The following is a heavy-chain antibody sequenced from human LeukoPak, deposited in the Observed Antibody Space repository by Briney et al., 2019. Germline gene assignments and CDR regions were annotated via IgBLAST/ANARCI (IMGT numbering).Heavy chain of an antibody. CDR1: GYTFTTYG. V-gene: IGHV1-18*01. CDR2: ISAYNGDT. Sequence: ASVKVSCKASGYTFTTYGISWGRQPPGRGLEWRGWISAYNGDTNYAQKVQGGGTMTPDTSTSTACMELRSLRSDDTTLFYCARDLGYSSSSAIPLDYWGQGTLVTVSS. D-gene: IGHD6-6*01. CDR3: ARDLGYSSSSAIPLDY. J-gene: IGHJ4*02.